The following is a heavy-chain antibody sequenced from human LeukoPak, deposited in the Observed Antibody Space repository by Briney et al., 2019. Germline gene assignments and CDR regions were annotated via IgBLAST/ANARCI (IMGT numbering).Heavy chain of an antibody. Sequence: PGGSLRLSCAASGFTFSSYWMHWVRQAPGKGLVWVSRINSDGSSTSYADSVKGRFTISRDNAKNTLYLQMNSLRAEDTAVYYCARGYSDYGGEDFDYWGQGTLVTVSS. J-gene: IGHJ4*02. CDR3: ARGYSDYGGEDFDY. V-gene: IGHV3-74*01. D-gene: IGHD4-11*01. CDR1: GFTFSSYW. CDR2: INSDGSST.